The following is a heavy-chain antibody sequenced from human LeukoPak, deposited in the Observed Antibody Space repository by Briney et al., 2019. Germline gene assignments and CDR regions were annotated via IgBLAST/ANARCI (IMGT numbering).Heavy chain of an antibody. CDR3: ARGHTAVTRHFDF. CDR1: GFTFTTYS. V-gene: IGHV3-21*01. Sequence: GGSLRLSCEASGFTFTTYSMTWVRQAPGKGLEWVSIISSGSSAIFSADALKGRSTISRDDAKNLLYLDMNSLGAEDTAVYYCARGHTAVTRHFDFWGQGTLVTVSS. CDR2: ISSGSSAI. J-gene: IGHJ4*02. D-gene: IGHD4-17*01.